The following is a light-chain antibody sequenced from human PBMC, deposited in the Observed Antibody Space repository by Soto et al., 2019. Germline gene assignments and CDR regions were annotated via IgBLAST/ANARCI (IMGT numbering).Light chain of an antibody. J-gene: IGKJ2*01. CDR3: QQYGGVPYT. Sequence: EIVLTQSPGTLSLSPGQRATLSYRASESISRDYLAWYQQRLGQAPRLLIYGASSGATGIPDRFSGSGSETDFTLTISRLEPEDFAIYYCQQYGGVPYTFGQGTKLEIK. V-gene: IGKV3-20*01. CDR2: GAS. CDR1: ESISRDY.